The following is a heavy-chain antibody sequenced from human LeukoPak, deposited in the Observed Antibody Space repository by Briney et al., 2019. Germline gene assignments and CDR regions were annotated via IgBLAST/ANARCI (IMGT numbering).Heavy chain of an antibody. D-gene: IGHD3-22*01. J-gene: IGHJ4*02. CDR2: IYYSGST. V-gene: IGHV4-31*03. CDR1: GGSISSGGYY. Sequence: PSQTLSLTCTVSGGSISSGGYYWSWIRQHPGKGLEWIGYIYYSGSTYYNPSLKSRVTILVDTSKNQFSLKLSSVTAADTAVYYCARDKYYDSSGYYYGLDYWGQGTLVTVSS. CDR3: ARDKYYDSSGYYYGLDY.